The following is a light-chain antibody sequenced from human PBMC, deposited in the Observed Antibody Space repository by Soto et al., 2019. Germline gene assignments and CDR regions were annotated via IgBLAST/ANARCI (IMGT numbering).Light chain of an antibody. J-gene: IGKJ5*01. V-gene: IGKV3-20*01. CDR2: RAS. CDR3: QQHTVSMYT. Sequence: EIVLTQSPGTLSLSPGETATLSCRASQSVARDLTWYQHKPSQAPRLLISRASTGATGIPDRFSGSGSGTDFTLTINRLEPEDSAVYYCQQHTVSMYTFGQGTRLEIK. CDR1: QSVARD.